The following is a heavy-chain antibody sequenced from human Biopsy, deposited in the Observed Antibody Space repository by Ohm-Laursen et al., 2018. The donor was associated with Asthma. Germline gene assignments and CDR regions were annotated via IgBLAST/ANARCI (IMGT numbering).Heavy chain of an antibody. J-gene: IGHJ4*02. CDR1: GFTFSSYG. V-gene: IGHV3-33*05. CDR2: MSYDGSIK. Sequence: SLRLSCAAPGFTFSSYGMDWVRQAPGKGLEWVALMSYDGSIKDYADSVKGRFTISRDNSMNTLYLHMNSLRVEDTAVYYCARGLDYSGRSGFDYWGQGTLVSVSS. D-gene: IGHD3-10*01. CDR3: ARGLDYSGRSGFDY.